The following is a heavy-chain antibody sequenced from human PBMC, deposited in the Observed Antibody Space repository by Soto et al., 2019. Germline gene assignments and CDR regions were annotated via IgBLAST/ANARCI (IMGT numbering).Heavy chain of an antibody. CDR2: IDPGDSTT. Sequence: PGESLKISCTAASGCSFSSYWIGWVRQVPGEAPEWMGIIDPGDSTTLYSPSFEGQVTITADRSVSTAYLQWRSLKASDTAMYYCASQIIAMLGPAFDVWGQGTMVTVSS. J-gene: IGHJ3*01. CDR1: GCSFSSYW. CDR3: ASQIIAMLGPAFDV. D-gene: IGHD3-10*02. V-gene: IGHV5-51*01.